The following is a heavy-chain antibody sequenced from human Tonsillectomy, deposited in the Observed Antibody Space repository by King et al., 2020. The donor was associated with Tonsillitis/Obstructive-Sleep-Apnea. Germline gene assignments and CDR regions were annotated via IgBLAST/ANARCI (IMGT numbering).Heavy chain of an antibody. CDR2: ISSTSSDI. V-gene: IGHV3-21*01. D-gene: IGHD2-2*01. Sequence: VQLVESGGGLVKPGGSLRLSCAASGFTFSSYSMNWVRQAPGKGLEWVSFISSTSSDIYYAESVKGRFTISRDNAMNSLYLQMNSLRAEDTAVYYCAGGPLGYCTSTSCYANYWGQGTLVTVSS. CDR1: GFTFSSYS. CDR3: AGGPLGYCTSTSCYANY. J-gene: IGHJ4*02.